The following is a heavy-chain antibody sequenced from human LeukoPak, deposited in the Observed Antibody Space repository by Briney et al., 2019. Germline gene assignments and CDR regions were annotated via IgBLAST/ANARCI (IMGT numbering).Heavy chain of an antibody. CDR2: IKQDGSEK. Sequence: GGSLRLSCAASGFTFSSYWMSWVRQAPGKGLEWVANIKQDGSEKYYVDSVKGRFTISRDNAKNSLYLQMNSLRAEDTAVYYCARWVAGYSSGWYYFDYWGQGTLVTVSS. V-gene: IGHV3-7*01. CDR3: ARWVAGYSSGWYYFDY. J-gene: IGHJ4*02. D-gene: IGHD6-19*01. CDR1: GFTFSSYW.